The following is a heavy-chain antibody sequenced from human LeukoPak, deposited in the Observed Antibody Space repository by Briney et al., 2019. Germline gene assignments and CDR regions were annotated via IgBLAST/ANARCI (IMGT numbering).Heavy chain of an antibody. J-gene: IGHJ5*02. CDR3: ARLKMAAAGYNWCDP. Sequence: SETLSLTCTVSGGSISSYYWSWIRQPPGKGLEWIGYIYTSGSTNYNPSLKSRVTISVDTSKNQFSLKLSSVTAADTAVYYCARLKMAAAGYNWCDPWGQGTLVTVSS. V-gene: IGHV4-4*09. CDR1: GGSISSYY. D-gene: IGHD6-13*01. CDR2: IYTSGST.